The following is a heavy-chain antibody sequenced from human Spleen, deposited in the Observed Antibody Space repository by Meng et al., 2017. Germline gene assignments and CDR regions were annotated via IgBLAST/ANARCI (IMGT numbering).Heavy chain of an antibody. CDR1: GGSISRGDYS. J-gene: IGHJ4*02. V-gene: IGHV4-30-4*01. Sequence: QLQLQESGPGLVKPSQTLSLTGTVSGGSISRGDYSWSWIRQPPGKGLEWIGYIYYSGSTYYNPSLKSRVTISVDTSKNQFSLKLSSVTAADTAVYYCASSMTTVTAEIDYWGQGTLVTVSS. CDR2: IYYSGST. CDR3: ASSMTTVTAEIDY. D-gene: IGHD4-17*01.